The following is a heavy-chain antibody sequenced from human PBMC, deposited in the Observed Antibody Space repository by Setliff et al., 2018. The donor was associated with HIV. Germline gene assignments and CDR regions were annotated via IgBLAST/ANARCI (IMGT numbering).Heavy chain of an antibody. J-gene: IGHJ6*04. D-gene: IGHD4-17*01. V-gene: IGHV3-7*03. CDR3: AKGTSYGVPRGVMDV. CDR1: GFTFRDCW. Sequence: GGSXRLSCAASGFTFRDCWMQWXRQAPGKGLEWVASVSPDGSRSYCVGSVKGRFTISXXNAKNSLYLQMNSLRAEDMALYXCAKGTSYGVPRGVMDVWGKGTTVTVSS. CDR2: VSPDGSRS.